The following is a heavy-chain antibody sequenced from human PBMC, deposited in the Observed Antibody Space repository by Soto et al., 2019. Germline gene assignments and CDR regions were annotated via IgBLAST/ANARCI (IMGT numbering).Heavy chain of an antibody. J-gene: IGHJ6*02. Sequence: AASVKVSCKASGGTFSSYAISWVRQAPGQGLEWMGGIIPIFGTANYAQKFQGRVTITADESTSTAYMELSSLRSEDTAVYYCARAQLISSSWDYYYYGMDVWGQGTTVTVSS. CDR1: GGTFSSYA. CDR2: IIPIFGTA. CDR3: ARAQLISSSWDYYYYGMDV. V-gene: IGHV1-69*13. D-gene: IGHD6-13*01.